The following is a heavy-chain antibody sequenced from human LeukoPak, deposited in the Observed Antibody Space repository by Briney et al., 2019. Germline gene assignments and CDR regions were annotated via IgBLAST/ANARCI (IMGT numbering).Heavy chain of an antibody. V-gene: IGHV4-38-2*02. J-gene: IGHJ5*02. Sequence: SETLSLTCTVSGYSISSGYYWGWIRQPPGKGLEWIRSIYHSGSTYYNPSLKSRVTISVDTSKNQFSLKLSSVTAADTAVYYCARDRSSTSWGWFDPWGQGTLVTVSS. CDR1: GYSISSGYY. CDR3: ARDRSSTSWGWFDP. CDR2: IYHSGST. D-gene: IGHD2-2*01.